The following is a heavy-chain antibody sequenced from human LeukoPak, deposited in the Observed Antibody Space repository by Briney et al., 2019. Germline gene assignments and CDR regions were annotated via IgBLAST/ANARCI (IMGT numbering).Heavy chain of an antibody. CDR1: GYTLTELS. V-gene: IGHV1-24*01. CDR3: ATPAELVVVNAFDY. D-gene: IGHD3-22*01. CDR2: FDPEDGET. Sequence: ASVNVSFKVSGYTLTELSMHWVRQAPGKGLEWMGGFDPEDGETIYAQKFQGRVTMTEDTSTDTAYMELSSLRSEDTAVYYCATPAELVVVNAFDYWGQGTLVTVSS. J-gene: IGHJ4*02.